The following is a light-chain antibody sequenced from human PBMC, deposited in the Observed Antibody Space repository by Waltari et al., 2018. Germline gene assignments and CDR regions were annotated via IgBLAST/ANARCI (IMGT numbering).Light chain of an antibody. Sequence: HELTQPPSVSVSPGQTARITCSGDILSKKYTYWFQQKPGQAPVLVIFKDTGRPSGIPERFSGSSSGTTVTLTISEVQADDEADYYCQSTDSTETFVEFGGGTKLTVV. CDR2: KDT. CDR3: QSTDSTETFVE. V-gene: IGLV3-25*03. CDR1: ILSKKY. J-gene: IGLJ2*01.